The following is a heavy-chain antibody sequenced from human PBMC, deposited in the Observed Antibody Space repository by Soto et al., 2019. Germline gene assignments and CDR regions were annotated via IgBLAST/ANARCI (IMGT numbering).Heavy chain of an antibody. CDR3: AKDVPRYCSSSSCSTGFDP. J-gene: IGHJ5*02. CDR2: ISWDGGTA. Sequence: EVQLVESGGAAVQPGESLRLSCAASGFTFDAYAMHWVRQAPGKGLEWVSLISWDGGTAFYAASVKGRFSVSRDNSKNALYLQMNSLRGEDSGFYYCAKDVPRYCSSSSCSTGFDPWGQGTQVTVSS. D-gene: IGHD2-15*01. CDR1: GFTFDAYA. V-gene: IGHV3-43D*04.